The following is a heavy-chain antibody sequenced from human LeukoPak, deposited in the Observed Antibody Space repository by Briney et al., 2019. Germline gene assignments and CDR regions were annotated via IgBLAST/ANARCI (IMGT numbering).Heavy chain of an antibody. CDR1: RFPFSSYS. J-gene: IGHJ4*02. CDR2: IKPDGTTK. D-gene: IGHD3-22*01. V-gene: IGHV3-7*03. CDR3: ATPLDYRDSSGFHQGGD. Sequence: GGSLRLSCAASRFPFSSYSMTWVRQAPGKGLEWVANIKPDGTTKFYVDSVKGRFTISRDNAKNSLYLQMTSLRAEDTAMYYCATPLDYRDSSGFHQGGDWGQGTLVTVSS.